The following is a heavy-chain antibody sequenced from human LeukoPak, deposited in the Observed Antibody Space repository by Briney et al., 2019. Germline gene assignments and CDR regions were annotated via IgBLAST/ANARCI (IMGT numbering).Heavy chain of an antibody. J-gene: IGHJ4*02. D-gene: IGHD5-24*01. CDR2: IYYSGST. Sequence: YPSETLSLTCTVSGGSNSSYYWSWIRQPPGKGLEWIGYIYYSGSTNYNPSLKSRVTISVDTSKNQFSLKLSSVTAADTAVYYCARRSRDGYNKEYYFDYWGQGTLVTVSS. CDR1: GGSNSSYY. V-gene: IGHV4-59*08. CDR3: ARRSRDGYNKEYYFDY.